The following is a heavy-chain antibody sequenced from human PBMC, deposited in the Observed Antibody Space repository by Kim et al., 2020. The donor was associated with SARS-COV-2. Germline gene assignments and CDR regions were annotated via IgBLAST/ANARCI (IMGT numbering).Heavy chain of an antibody. CDR3: ARGRGPTGPYYFDD. CDR1: GFTFSNYG. CDR2: IWYDGSNK. V-gene: IGHV3-33*01. Sequence: GGSLRLSCAASGFTFSNYGMHWVRQAPGKGLEWVAAIWYDGSNKYYADSVKGRFTISRDNSKNTLNLEMNRLRAEDTAVYYCARGRGPTGPYYFDDWGQGTLVTVSS. J-gene: IGHJ4*02. D-gene: IGHD1-1*01.